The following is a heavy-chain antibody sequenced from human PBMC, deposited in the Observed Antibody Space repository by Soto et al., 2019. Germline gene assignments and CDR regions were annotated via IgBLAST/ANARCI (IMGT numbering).Heavy chain of an antibody. V-gene: IGHV4-34*01. Sequence: SETLSLTCAVYGGSFSGYYWSWIRQPPGKGLEWIGEINHSGSTNYNPSLKSRVTISVDTSKNQFSLKLSSVTAADTAVYYCARGLGGYSGSYYGLYYFDYWGQGTLVT. CDR3: ARGLGGYSGSYYGLYYFDY. CDR2: INHSGST. D-gene: IGHD1-26*01. CDR1: GGSFSGYY. J-gene: IGHJ4*02.